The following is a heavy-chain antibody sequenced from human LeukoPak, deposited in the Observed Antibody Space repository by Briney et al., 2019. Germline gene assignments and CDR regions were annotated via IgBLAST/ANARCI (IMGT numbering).Heavy chain of an antibody. CDR2: ISSSSSYI. Sequence: GGSLRLSCAASRFTFSSYSMNWVRQAPGKGLEWVSSISSSSSYIYYADSVKGRFTISRDNAKNSLYLQMNSLRAEDTAVYYCARDYDFWSFIGYFDLWGRGTLVTVS. J-gene: IGHJ2*01. V-gene: IGHV3-21*01. CDR1: RFTFSSYS. CDR3: ARDYDFWSFIGYFDL. D-gene: IGHD3-3*01.